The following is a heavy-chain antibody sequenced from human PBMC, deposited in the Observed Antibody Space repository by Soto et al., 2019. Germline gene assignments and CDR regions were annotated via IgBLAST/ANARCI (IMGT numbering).Heavy chain of an antibody. Sequence: SETLSLTCTVAGDSISKFYWSWIRQPPGKGLEWIGYVHDSGSTNYNPSLKSRVTISADTSKSQFSLKLTSVTAADAALYYCARDFFDSSDYTTNWFDPWGQGTLVTVSS. J-gene: IGHJ5*02. CDR1: GDSISKFY. CDR2: VHDSGST. CDR3: ARDFFDSSDYTTNWFDP. V-gene: IGHV4-59*08. D-gene: IGHD3-22*01.